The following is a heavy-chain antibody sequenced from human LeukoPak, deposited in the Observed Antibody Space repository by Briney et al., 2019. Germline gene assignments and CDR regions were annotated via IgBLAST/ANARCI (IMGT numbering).Heavy chain of an antibody. CDR3: ARIKVITFGGVIVISYFDY. V-gene: IGHV4-39*01. CDR1: GGSISSSSYY. CDR2: IYYSGST. D-gene: IGHD3-16*02. Sequence: SETLSLTCTVSGGSISSSSYYWGWIRQPPGKGLEWIGSIYYSGSTYYNPSLKSRVTISVDTSKNQFSLKLSSVTAADTAVYYCARIKVITFGGVIVISYFDYWGQGTLVTVSS. J-gene: IGHJ4*02.